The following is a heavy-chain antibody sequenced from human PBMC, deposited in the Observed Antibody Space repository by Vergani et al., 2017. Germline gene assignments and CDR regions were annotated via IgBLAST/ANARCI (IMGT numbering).Heavy chain of an antibody. CDR3: AKDPHPTKLFSGYFDY. CDR1: GFTVSSNY. D-gene: IGHD3-10*01. J-gene: IGHJ4*02. CDR2: ISGSGGST. V-gene: IGHV3-53*02. Sequence: EVQLVETGGGLIQPGGSLRLSCAASGFTVSSNYMSWVRQAPGKGLERVSVISGSGGSTYYADSVKGRFTISRDNSKNTLYLQMNSLRAEDTAVYYCAKDPHPTKLFSGYFDYWGQGTLVTVSS.